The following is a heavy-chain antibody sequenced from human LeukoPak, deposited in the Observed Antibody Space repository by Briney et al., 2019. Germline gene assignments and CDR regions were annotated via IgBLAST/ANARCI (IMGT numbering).Heavy chain of an antibody. CDR3: ARASGYEDAFDI. V-gene: IGHV3-7*04. J-gene: IGHJ3*02. CDR2: IKQDGSEK. CDR1: GFTFNNYA. Sequence: GGSLRLSCAASGFTFNNYAMTWVRQAPGKGLEWVANIKQDGSEKYYVDSVKGRFTISRDNAKNSLYLQMNSLRAEDTAVYYCARASGYEDAFDIWGQGTMVTVSS. D-gene: IGHD5-12*01.